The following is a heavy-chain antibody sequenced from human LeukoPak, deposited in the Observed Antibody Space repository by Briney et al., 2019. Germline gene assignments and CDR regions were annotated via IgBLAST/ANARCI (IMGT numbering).Heavy chain of an antibody. CDR2: ISDSGGRT. CDR1: GITLSNYG. CDR3: AKRGVVIRVILVGFHKEAYYFDS. J-gene: IGHJ4*02. Sequence: TGGSLRLSCAVSGITLSNYGMSWVRQAPGKGLEWVAGISDSGGRTNYADSVKGRFTISRDNPKNTLYLQMNSLGAEDTAVYFCAKRGVVIRVILVGFHKEAYYFDSWGQGALVTVSS. D-gene: IGHD3-22*01. V-gene: IGHV3-23*01.